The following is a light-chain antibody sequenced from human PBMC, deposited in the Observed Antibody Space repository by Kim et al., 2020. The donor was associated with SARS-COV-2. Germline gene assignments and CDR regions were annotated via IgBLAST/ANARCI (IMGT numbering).Light chain of an antibody. CDR1: SSDVGGYNY. Sequence: GQSITISCPGTSSDVGGYNYVSWYQQHPGKAPKLMIYDVTKRPSGVSNRFSGSKSGNTASLTISGLQAEDEADYYCSSYTITSTSVFGTGTQLTVL. J-gene: IGLJ1*01. CDR3: SSYTITSTSV. CDR2: DVT. V-gene: IGLV2-14*04.